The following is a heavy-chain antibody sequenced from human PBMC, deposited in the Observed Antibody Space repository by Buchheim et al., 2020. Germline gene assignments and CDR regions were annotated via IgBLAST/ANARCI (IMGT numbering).Heavy chain of an antibody. V-gene: IGHV3-48*03. CDR2: ISSSGSTI. CDR3: ARDLRITIFGVVIINYYYGMDV. Sequence: EVQLVESGGGLVQPGGSLRLSCAASGFTFSSYEMNWVRQAPGKGLEWVSYISSSGSTIYYADSVKGRFTISRDNAKNSLYLQMNSLRAEDTAVYYCARDLRITIFGVVIINYYYGMDVWGQGTT. D-gene: IGHD3-3*01. J-gene: IGHJ6*02. CDR1: GFTFSSYE.